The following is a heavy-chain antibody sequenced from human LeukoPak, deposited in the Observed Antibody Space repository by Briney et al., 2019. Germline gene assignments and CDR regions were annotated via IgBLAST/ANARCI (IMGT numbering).Heavy chain of an antibody. CDR3: ASNTLGWYSSSPNWYFDL. CDR1: GGSISSGGYS. Sequence: SSETLSLTCAVSGGSISSGGYSWSWIRQPPGKGLEWIGYIYYSGSTYYNPSLKSRVTISVDTSKNQFSLKLSSVTAADTAVYYCASNTLGWYSSSPNWYFDLWGRGTLVTVSS. D-gene: IGHD6-6*01. CDR2: IYYSGST. J-gene: IGHJ2*01. V-gene: IGHV4-30-4*07.